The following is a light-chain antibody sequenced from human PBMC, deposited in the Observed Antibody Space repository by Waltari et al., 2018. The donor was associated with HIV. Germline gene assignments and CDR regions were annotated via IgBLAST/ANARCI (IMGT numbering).Light chain of an antibody. CDR1: QSVSSH. CDR2: GAS. V-gene: IGKV3-15*01. J-gene: IGKJ1*01. Sequence: EVVMTQSPATLAVSPGERATLSCRDSQSVSSHLAWYQQRPGQGPRLLISGASTMATGIPDRFSGSGSGTEFTLTISSLQSEDFALYYCQHYDRWPWGFGQGTKVEIK. CDR3: QHYDRWPWG.